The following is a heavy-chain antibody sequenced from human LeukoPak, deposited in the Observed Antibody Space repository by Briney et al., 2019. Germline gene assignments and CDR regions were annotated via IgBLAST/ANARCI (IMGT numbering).Heavy chain of an antibody. CDR1: GFTFSSYE. CDR2: ISSSGSTI. V-gene: IGHV3-48*03. CDR3: ARRQGYGTAPYDY. D-gene: IGHD5-12*01. Sequence: GGSLRLSCAASGFTFSSYEMNWVRQAPGKGLEWVSYISSSGSTICYADSVKGRFTISRDNAKNSLYLQMNSLRAEDTAVYYCARRQGYGTAPYDYWGQGTLVTVSS. J-gene: IGHJ4*02.